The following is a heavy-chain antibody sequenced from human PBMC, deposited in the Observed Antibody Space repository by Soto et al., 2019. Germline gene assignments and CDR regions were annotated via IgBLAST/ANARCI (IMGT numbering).Heavy chain of an antibody. CDR1: GYTFTSYY. J-gene: IGHJ6*02. Sequence: ASVKVSCKASGYTFTSYYMHWVRQAPGQGLEWMGIINPSGGSTSYAQKFQGRVTMTRDTSTSTVYMELSSLRSEDTAVYYCARGRYDILTGPYYYYGMDVWGQGTTVTVS. D-gene: IGHD3-9*01. CDR2: INPSGGST. V-gene: IGHV1-46*03. CDR3: ARGRYDILTGPYYYYGMDV.